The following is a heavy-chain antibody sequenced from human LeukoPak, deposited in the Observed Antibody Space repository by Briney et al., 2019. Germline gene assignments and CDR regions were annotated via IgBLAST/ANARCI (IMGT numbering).Heavy chain of an antibody. V-gene: IGHV4-4*07. D-gene: IGHD1-1*01. CDR3: ARGDNPRMPSDFDY. CDR2: IYTSGST. J-gene: IGHJ4*02. CDR1: GGSISSYY. Sequence: SETPSLTCTVSGGSISSYYWSWIRQPAGKGLEWIGRIYTSGSTNYNPSLKSRVTMSVDTSKNQFSLKLSSVTAADTAVYYCARGDNPRMPSDFDYWAREPWSPSPQ.